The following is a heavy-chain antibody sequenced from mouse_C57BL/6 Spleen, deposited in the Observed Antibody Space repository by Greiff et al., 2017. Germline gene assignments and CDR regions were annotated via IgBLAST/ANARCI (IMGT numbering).Heavy chain of an antibody. J-gene: IGHJ2*01. D-gene: IGHD2-1*01. CDR2: INPSSGYT. CDR1: GYTFTSYT. Sequence: VQLQQSGAELARPGASVKMSCKASGYTFTSYTMHWVKQRPGQGLEWIGYINPSSGYTKYNQKFKDKATLTADKSSSTAYLQLSSLTSEDSAVYYCARSDYGNYEGDYWGQGTTLTVSS. V-gene: IGHV1-4*01. CDR3: ARSDYGNYEGDY.